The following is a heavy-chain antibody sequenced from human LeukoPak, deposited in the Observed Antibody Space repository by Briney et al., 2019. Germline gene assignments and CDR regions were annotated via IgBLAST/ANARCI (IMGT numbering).Heavy chain of an antibody. CDR1: GGSISSGGYY. V-gene: IGHV4-31*03. D-gene: IGHD3-22*01. J-gene: IGHJ4*02. CDR3: ARARPTYYYDSSGYYFGY. Sequence: SQTLSLTCTVSGGSISSGGYYWSWIRQHPGKGLEWIGYIYYSGSTYYNPSLKSRVTISVDTSKNQFSLKLSSVTAADTAVYYCARARPTYYYDSSGYYFGYWGQGTLVTVSS. CDR2: IYYSGST.